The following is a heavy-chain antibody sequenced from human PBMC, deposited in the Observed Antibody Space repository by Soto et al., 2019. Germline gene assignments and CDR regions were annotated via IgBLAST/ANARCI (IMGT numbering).Heavy chain of an antibody. CDR2: IYWDDDK. V-gene: IGHV2-5*02. D-gene: IGHD3-22*01. Sequence: QITLKESGPTLVKPTQTLTLTCTFSGFSLRTSGVGVGWIRQPPGKALEWLALIYWDDDKRYSPFMETRLTITKNTSKNQVVLTMTNMDPVDTATYYCAHRSSYYYSRGLGSDSWGQGTLVTVSS. CDR3: AHRSSYYYSRGLGSDS. CDR1: GFSLRTSGVG. J-gene: IGHJ4*02.